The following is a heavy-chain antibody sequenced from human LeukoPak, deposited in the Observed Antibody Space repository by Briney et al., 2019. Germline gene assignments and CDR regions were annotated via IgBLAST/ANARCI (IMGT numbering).Heavy chain of an antibody. CDR2: IIPIFGTA. Sequence: SVKVSCKASGGTFSSYAISWVRQAPGQGLEWMGGIIPIFGTANYAQKFQGRVTITADKSTSTACMELSSLRSEDTAVYYCARAPRVRGVIHYYYGMDVWGKGTTVTVSS. D-gene: IGHD3-10*01. V-gene: IGHV1-69*06. J-gene: IGHJ6*04. CDR3: ARAPRVRGVIHYYYGMDV. CDR1: GGTFSSYA.